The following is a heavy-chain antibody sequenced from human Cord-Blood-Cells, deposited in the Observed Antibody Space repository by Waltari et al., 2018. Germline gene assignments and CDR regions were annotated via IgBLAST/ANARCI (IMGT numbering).Heavy chain of an antibody. V-gene: IGHV3-74*01. CDR2: INSDGSST. J-gene: IGHJ2*01. Sequence: EVQLVESGGGLVQPGGSLRLSCAAPGFTFSRYCMHWVRQAQGKGLVWVSRINSDGSSTSYADSVKGRFTISRDNAKNTLYLQMNSLRAEDTAVYYCARDEDHSSSSYWYFDLWGRGTLVTVSS. CDR3: ARDEDHSSSSYWYFDL. D-gene: IGHD6-6*01. CDR1: GFTFSRYC.